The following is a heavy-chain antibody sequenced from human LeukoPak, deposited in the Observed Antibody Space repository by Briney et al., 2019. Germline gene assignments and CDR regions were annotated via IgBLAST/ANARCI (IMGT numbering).Heavy chain of an antibody. J-gene: IGHJ4*02. V-gene: IGHV3-23*01. CDR1: GFTFSTFA. CDR3: ARAYSSNLYDY. D-gene: IGHD6-13*01. Sequence: GGSLRLSCAASGFTFSTFAMSWVRQAPGKGLEWVSSISGRGNNTYYADSVKGRFTISRDNSKNTLHLQVNSLRAEDKAIYYCARAYSSNLYDYWGQGTLVTVSS. CDR2: ISGRGNNT.